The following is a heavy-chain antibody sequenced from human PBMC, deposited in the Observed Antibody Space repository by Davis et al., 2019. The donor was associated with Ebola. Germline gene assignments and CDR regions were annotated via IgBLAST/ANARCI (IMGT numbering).Heavy chain of an antibody. CDR1: GFTFNNYD. J-gene: IGHJ6*04. CDR2: ISYDGSHK. CDR3: ARAARIAARSRGYYYGMDV. D-gene: IGHD6-6*01. Sequence: GESLKISCAASGFTFNNYDMHWVRQAPGKGLEWVAVISYDGSHKFYADSVKDRFTVSRDDSKNTLYLQMNSLRAGDTAVYYCARAARIAARSRGYYYGMDVWGKGTTVTVSS. V-gene: IGHV3-30*03.